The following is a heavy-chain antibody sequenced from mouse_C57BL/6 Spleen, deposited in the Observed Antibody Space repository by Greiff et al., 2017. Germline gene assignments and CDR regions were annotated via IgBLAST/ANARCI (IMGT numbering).Heavy chain of an antibody. J-gene: IGHJ2*01. CDR2: INPGSGGT. V-gene: IGHV1-54*01. CDR1: GYAFTNYL. D-gene: IGHD1-1*01. CDR3: ARDYYGSSYGVDY. Sequence: QVHVKQSGAELVRPGTSVKVSCKASGYAFTNYLIEWVKQRPGQGLEWIGVINPGSGGTNYNEKFKGKATLTADKSSSTAYMQLSSLTSEDSAVYFCARDYYGSSYGVDYWGQGTTLTVSS.